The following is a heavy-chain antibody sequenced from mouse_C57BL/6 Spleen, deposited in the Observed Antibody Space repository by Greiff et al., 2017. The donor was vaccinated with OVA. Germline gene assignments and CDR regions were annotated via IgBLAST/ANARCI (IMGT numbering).Heavy chain of an antibody. CDR2: ISGGGGNT. J-gene: IGHJ3*01. CDR1: GFTFSSYT. Sequence: EVQRVESGGGLVKPGGSLKLSCAASGFTFSSYTMSWVRQTPEKRLEWVATISGGGGNTYYPDSVKGRFTISRDNAKNTLYLQMSSLRSEDTALYYCVYAGGTYWGQGTLVTVSA. CDR3: VYAGGTY. V-gene: IGHV5-9*01. D-gene: IGHD1-1*01.